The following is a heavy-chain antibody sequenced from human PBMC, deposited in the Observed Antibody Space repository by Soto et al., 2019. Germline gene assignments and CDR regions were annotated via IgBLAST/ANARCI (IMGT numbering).Heavy chain of an antibody. CDR1: GYTFTSYY. J-gene: IGHJ4*02. CDR2: INPSGGST. CDR3: ARSANKGYCSGGSCYAPSL. D-gene: IGHD2-15*01. V-gene: IGHV1-46*01. Sequence: GASVKVSCKASGYTFTSYYMHWVRQAPGQGLEWMGIINPSGGSTSYAQKFQGRVTMTRDTSTSTVYMELSSLRSEDTAVYYCARSANKGYCSGGSCYAPSLWGQGTLVTVSS.